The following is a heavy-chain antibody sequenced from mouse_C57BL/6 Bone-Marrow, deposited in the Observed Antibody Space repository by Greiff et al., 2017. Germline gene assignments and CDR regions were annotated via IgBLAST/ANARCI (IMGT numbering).Heavy chain of an antibody. J-gene: IGHJ3*01. Sequence: QVTLKLCGPGILQPSPTLSLSCSFSGFSLTTFGMGVGWIRQPSGKGLEWLAHISWDDDKYYNPSLKSRLTISKASSKNQVFLQLAHADTAVTATYYWARMGDASAMVTTGNWFAYWGQGTLVTVAA. CDR3: ARMGDASAMVTTGNWFAY. V-gene: IGHV8-8*01. CDR1: GFSLTTFGMG. CDR2: ISWDDDK. D-gene: IGHD2-2*01.